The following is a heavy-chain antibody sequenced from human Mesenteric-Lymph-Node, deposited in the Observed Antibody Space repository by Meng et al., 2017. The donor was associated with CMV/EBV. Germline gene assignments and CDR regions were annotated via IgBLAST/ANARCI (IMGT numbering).Heavy chain of an antibody. Sequence: GESLKISCAASGFTFSSYGMHWVRQAPGKGLEWVAFIRYDGSNKYYADSVKGRFTISRDNSKNTLYLQMNSLRAEDTAMYYCAKSIRRARTGTSGMDVWGQGTTVTVSS. V-gene: IGHV3-30*02. CDR1: GFTFSSYG. CDR3: AKSIRRARTGTSGMDV. CDR2: IRYDGSNK. J-gene: IGHJ6*02. D-gene: IGHD1-7*01.